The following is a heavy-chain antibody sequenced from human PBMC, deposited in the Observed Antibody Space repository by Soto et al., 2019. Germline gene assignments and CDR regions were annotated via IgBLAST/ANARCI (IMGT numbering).Heavy chain of an antibody. J-gene: IGHJ4*02. CDR3: ARGQEGVVATH. CDR2: VKDGGHT. CDR1: GGSLSGYY. V-gene: IGHV4-34*01. D-gene: IGHD5-12*01. Sequence: QVQLQQWGAGLLKPSETLSLNCAVTGGSLSGYYWSWIRQPPGKGLEWIGEVKDGGHTNYSPSLRGRVTMSXXTPNNPFSLRLNSVTAADTGGYYCARGQEGVVATHWDQGSLVTVSS.